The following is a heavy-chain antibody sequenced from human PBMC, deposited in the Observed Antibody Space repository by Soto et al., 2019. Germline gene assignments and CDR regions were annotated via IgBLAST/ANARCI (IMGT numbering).Heavy chain of an antibody. J-gene: IGHJ4*02. V-gene: IGHV1-8*01. CDR3: ARAYGAYPTTRVVDC. Sequence: GASVKVSCKASGYTFTSYDINWVRQATGQGLEWMGWMNPNSGNTGYAQKFQGRVTMTRNTSISTAYMELSSLRSEDTAVYYCARAYGAYPTTRVVDCWGQGTLVNVSS. D-gene: IGHD4-17*01. CDR2: MNPNSGNT. CDR1: GYTFTSYD.